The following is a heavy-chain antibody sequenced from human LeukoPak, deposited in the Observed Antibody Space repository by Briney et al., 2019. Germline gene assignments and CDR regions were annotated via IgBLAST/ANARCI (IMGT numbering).Heavy chain of an antibody. Sequence: PGGSLRLSCAASGFTFSAYTMQWVRQAPGKGLEYVSAISNNGGSTYYANSVKGRFTISRDNSKNTLYLQMGSLRAEDMAVYYCAREKGGFDIWGKGTMVTVSS. J-gene: IGHJ3*02. CDR3: AREKGGFDI. D-gene: IGHD2-15*01. V-gene: IGHV3-64*01. CDR1: GFTFSAYT. CDR2: ISNNGGST.